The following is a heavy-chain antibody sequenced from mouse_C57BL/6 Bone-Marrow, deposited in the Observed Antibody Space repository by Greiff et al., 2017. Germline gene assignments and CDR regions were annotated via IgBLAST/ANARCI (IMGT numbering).Heavy chain of an antibody. Sequence: VQLQQSGAELARPGASVKLSCKASGYTFTSYGISWVKQRTGQGLEWIGEIYPRSGNTYYNEKFKGKATLTADKSSSTAYMELRSLTSEDSAVYFCARARGLSTVPQMDYWGQGTSVTVSS. J-gene: IGHJ4*01. D-gene: IGHD1-1*01. CDR2: IYPRSGNT. CDR1: GYTFTSYG. CDR3: ARARGLSTVPQMDY. V-gene: IGHV1-81*01.